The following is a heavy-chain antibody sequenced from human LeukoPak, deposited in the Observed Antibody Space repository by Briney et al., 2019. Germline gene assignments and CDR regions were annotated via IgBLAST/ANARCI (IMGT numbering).Heavy chain of an antibody. D-gene: IGHD3-10*01. J-gene: IGHJ6*03. V-gene: IGHV3-20*04. Sequence: GGSLRLSCAASGFTFDDYGMSWVRQAPGKGLEWVSGINWNGGSTGYADSVKGRFTISRDNAKNSLHLQMNSLRAEDTALYYCARVARGGGYYYYYYMDVWGKGTTVTVSS. CDR2: INWNGGST. CDR3: ARVARGGGYYYYYYMDV. CDR1: GFTFDDYG.